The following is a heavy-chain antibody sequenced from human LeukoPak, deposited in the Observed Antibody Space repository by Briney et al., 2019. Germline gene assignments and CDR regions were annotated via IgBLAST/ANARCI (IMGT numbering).Heavy chain of an antibody. CDR1: GYSFTSYG. J-gene: IGHJ4*02. CDR2: ISAYNGNT. D-gene: IGHD3-9*01. Sequence: ASVTVSCKASGYSFTSYGISWVRQAPGQGLEWMGWISAYNGNTNYAQKLQGRVTMTTDTSTSTAYMELRSLRSDDTAVYYCARDVTMGLRYFDWLPGGRYYFDYWGQGTLVTVSS. V-gene: IGHV1-18*01. CDR3: ARDVTMGLRYFDWLPGGRYYFDY.